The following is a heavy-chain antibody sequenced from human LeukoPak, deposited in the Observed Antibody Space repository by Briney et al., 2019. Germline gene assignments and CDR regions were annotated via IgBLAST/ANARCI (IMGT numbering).Heavy chain of an antibody. CDR1: GGSFSGYY. Sequence: PSETLSLTCAVYGGSFSGYYWSWIRQPAGRGLEWIGRIYTSGSTNYNPSLKSRVTMSVDTSKNQFSLKLSSVTAADTAVYYCARGDQLPLIDYWGQGTLVTVSS. CDR2: IYTSGST. CDR3: ARGDQLPLIDY. J-gene: IGHJ4*02. D-gene: IGHD2-2*01. V-gene: IGHV4-59*10.